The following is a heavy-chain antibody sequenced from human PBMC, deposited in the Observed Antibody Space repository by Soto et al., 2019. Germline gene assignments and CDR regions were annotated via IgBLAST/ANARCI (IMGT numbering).Heavy chain of an antibody. D-gene: IGHD2-15*01. CDR3: ARGVDCSGGSCFRVGWVYAMDL. V-gene: IGHV4-4*02. Sequence: QVQLQESGPGLVKPSGTLSLTCAVSDVSIISSNWWSWVRQPPGKGLEWIGEIYHSGNTTYNPSLQSRVTISVDKSNNQFSLKLTSVTAADTAMYYCARGVDCSGGSCFRVGWVYAMDLWGRGTTVTVSS. CDR1: DVSIISSNW. CDR2: IYHSGNT. J-gene: IGHJ6*02.